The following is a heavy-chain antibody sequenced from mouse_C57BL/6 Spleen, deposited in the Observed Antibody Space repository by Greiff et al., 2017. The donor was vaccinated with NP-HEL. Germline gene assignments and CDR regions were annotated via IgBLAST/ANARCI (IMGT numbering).Heavy chain of an antibody. J-gene: IGHJ3*01. CDR2: ISYDGSN. D-gene: IGHD2-4*01. CDR3: ARGGVWYDYDWFAY. CDR1: GYSITSGYY. Sequence: ESGPGLVKPSQSLSLTCSVTGYSITSGYYWNWIRQFPGNKLELMGYISYDGSNNYNPSLKNRISITRDTSKNQFFLKLNSVTTEDTATYFCARGGVWYDYDWFAYWGQGALVTVSA. V-gene: IGHV3-6*01.